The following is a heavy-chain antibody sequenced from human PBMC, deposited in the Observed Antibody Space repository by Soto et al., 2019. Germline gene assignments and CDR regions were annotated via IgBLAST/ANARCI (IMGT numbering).Heavy chain of an antibody. J-gene: IGHJ3*02. Sequence: PGGSLRLSCAASGFTFSSYWMHWVRQAPGKGLVWVSRINSDGSSTSYAGSVKGRFTISRDNAKNTLYLQMNSLRAEDTAVYYCARDGYSGSYLGVFDIWGQGTMVTVSS. CDR2: INSDGSST. CDR1: GFTFSSYW. V-gene: IGHV3-74*01. CDR3: ARDGYSGSYLGVFDI. D-gene: IGHD1-26*01.